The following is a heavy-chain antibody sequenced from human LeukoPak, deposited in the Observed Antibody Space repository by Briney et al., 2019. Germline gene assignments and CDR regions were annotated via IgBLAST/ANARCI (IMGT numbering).Heavy chain of an antibody. J-gene: IGHJ5*02. D-gene: IGHD3-10*01. CDR3: ARVSPPTYYYGSGSVRKQFDP. V-gene: IGHV1-18*01. CDR1: GYTFTNYG. CDR2: ISAYNGDS. Sequence: ASVKVSCKASGYTFTNYGISWVRQAPGQGLEWMGWISAYNGDSNYAQNLQGRLTMTTDTSTNTAYMELRSLRSDDTAVYYCARVSPPTYYYGSGSVRKQFDPWGQGTLVTVSS.